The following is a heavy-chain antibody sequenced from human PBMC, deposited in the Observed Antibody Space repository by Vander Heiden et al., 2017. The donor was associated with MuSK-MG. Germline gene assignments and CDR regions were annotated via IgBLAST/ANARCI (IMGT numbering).Heavy chain of an antibody. D-gene: IGHD2-15*01. Sequence: QLQLQESGPGLVKPSETLSLTCTVSGGSISSSSYYWGWIRQPPGKGLEWIGSIYYSGSTYYNPSLKSRVTISVDTSKNQFSLKLSSVTAADTAVYYCARHRILYSVDALGYCSGGSCYSGGYFDYWGQGTLVTVSS. V-gene: IGHV4-39*01. CDR2: IYYSGST. J-gene: IGHJ4*02. CDR3: ARHRILYSVDALGYCSGGSCYSGGYFDY. CDR1: GGSISSSSYY.